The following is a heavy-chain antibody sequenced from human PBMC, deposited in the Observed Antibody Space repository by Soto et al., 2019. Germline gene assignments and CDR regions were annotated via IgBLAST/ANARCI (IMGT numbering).Heavy chain of an antibody. Sequence: LRLSCAASGFTFSSYSMNWVRQAPGKGLEWVSSISSSSSYVYYADSVKGRFTISRDNAKNSLYLQMNSLRAEDTAVYYCARDPNFPGSGYAPVPWGQGTLVTVSS. D-gene: IGHD5-12*01. V-gene: IGHV3-21*01. CDR3: ARDPNFPGSGYAPVP. CDR1: GFTFSSYS. CDR2: ISSSSSYV. J-gene: IGHJ5*02.